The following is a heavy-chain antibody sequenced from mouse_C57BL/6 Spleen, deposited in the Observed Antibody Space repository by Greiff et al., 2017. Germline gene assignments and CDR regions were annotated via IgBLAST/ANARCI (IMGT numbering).Heavy chain of an antibody. CDR2: INPGSGGT. Sequence: VQLQQSGAELVRPGTSVKVSCKASGYAFTNYLIEWVKQRPGQGLEWIGVINPGSGGTNYNEKFKGKATLTADKSSSTAYMQLSSLTSEDSAVYVCARGRSPWYFDVWGTGTTVTVSS. V-gene: IGHV1-54*01. CDR1: GYAFTNYL. CDR3: ARGRSPWYFDV. J-gene: IGHJ1*03.